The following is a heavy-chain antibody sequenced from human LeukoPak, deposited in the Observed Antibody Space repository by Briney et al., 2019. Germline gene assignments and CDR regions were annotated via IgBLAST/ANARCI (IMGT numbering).Heavy chain of an antibody. V-gene: IGHV3-30*02. J-gene: IGHJ4*02. Sequence: GGSLRLSCAASGFTFSSYAMNWVRQAPGKGLEWVAFIRYDGSNKYYADSMKGRFAISRDNSKNTLYLQMNSLRAEDTAVYYCARGEADLDYWGQGTLVTVSS. CDR1: GFTFSSYA. CDR2: IRYDGSNK. D-gene: IGHD1-26*01. CDR3: ARGEADLDY.